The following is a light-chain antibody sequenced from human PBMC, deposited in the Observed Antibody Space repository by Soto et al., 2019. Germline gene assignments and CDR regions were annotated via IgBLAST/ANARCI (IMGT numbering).Light chain of an antibody. Sequence: QSVLTQPASVSGSPGQSIAISCTGTRSDVGAYGYVSWYQQHPGKAPKLMLFEVSMRPSGVSNRFSGSKSGNTASLTISGLQADVEADYYCSSYTTGNTVVFGGGTKLTVL. J-gene: IGLJ3*02. V-gene: IGLV2-14*01. CDR1: RSDVGAYGY. CDR2: EVS. CDR3: SSYTTGNTVV.